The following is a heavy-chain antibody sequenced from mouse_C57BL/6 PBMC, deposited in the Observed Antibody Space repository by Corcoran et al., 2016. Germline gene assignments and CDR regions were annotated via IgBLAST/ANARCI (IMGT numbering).Heavy chain of an antibody. V-gene: IGHV14-3*01. J-gene: IGHJ3*01. D-gene: IGHD2-12*01. CDR1: GFNIKKTY. Sequence: VQLQQSVTELVRPGATVKLPCTASGFNIKKTYMHWVKQRPEQGLEWIGRIDPANGNTTYAPKFQGKATITADTSSNTAYLQLSSLTSEDTAIYYCARDYYRGAWFAYWGQGTLVTVSA. CDR3: ARDYYRGAWFAY. CDR2: IDPANGNT.